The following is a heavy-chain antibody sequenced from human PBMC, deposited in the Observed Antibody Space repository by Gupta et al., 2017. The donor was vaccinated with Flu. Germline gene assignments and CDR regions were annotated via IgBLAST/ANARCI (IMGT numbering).Heavy chain of an antibody. V-gene: IGHV4-34*02. D-gene: IGHD6-13*01. CDR3: ARGRRTIAAFIPCGFDH. J-gene: IGHJ4*02. Sequence: QVQLQQWGAGLLKTSETLSLTCGASGGAFSGYYWSWIRQPPGKGLEWIGEIDDSGTTNYNPSVKSRVTISVETSRSQFSLKMRSVTAADTAVYYWARGRRTIAAFIPCGFDHWGQGTLVAVSS. CDR2: IDDSGTT. CDR1: GGAFSGYY.